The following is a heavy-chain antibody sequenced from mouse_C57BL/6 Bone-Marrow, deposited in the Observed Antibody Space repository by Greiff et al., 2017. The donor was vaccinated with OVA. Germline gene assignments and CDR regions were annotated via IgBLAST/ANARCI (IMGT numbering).Heavy chain of an antibody. CDR2: FDPSDSYT. CDR3: ARETHCDVSTDYAMDY. Sequence: VQLQQPGAELVMPGASVKLSCKASGYTFTSYWMHWVKQRPGQDLEWIGEFDPSDSYTNYNQKFKGRSTLTVDKSSSTAYKQFSSLTTEDSAVYYCARETHCDVSTDYAMDYGGQGTAVTVSA. D-gene: IGHD1-1*01. J-gene: IGHJ4*01. V-gene: IGHV1-69*01. CDR1: GYTFTSYW.